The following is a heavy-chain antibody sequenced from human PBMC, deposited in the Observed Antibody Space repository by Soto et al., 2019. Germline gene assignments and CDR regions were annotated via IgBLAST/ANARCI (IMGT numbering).Heavy chain of an antibody. CDR1: GGPPSSGGYY. CDR2: VYYSGST. D-gene: IGHD2-15*01. V-gene: IGHV4-31*03. J-gene: IGHJ5*02. Sequence: VHLQEWGPRLLRPSQTLSLTCPVSGGPPSSGGYYWGWIRQYPGKGLEWIGFVYYSGSTYYNPSLKSRVIISVDTSKKQFSLKLSSVTAADTAVYYCARDAALKWFDPWGQGTLVTVSS. CDR3: ARDAALKWFDP.